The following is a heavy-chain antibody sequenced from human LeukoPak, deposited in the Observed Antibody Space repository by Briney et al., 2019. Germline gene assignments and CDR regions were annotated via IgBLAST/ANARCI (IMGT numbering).Heavy chain of an antibody. CDR1: GGSISSYY. Sequence: PSETLSLTCTVSGGSISSYYWSWIRQPPGKGLEWIGYIYYSGCTNYNPSLKSRVTISVDTSKNQFSLKLSSVTAADTAVYYCARQDRGSGTPTENWFDPWGQGTLVTVSS. D-gene: IGHD3-10*01. CDR3: ARQDRGSGTPTENWFDP. J-gene: IGHJ5*02. CDR2: IYYSGCT. V-gene: IGHV4-59*08.